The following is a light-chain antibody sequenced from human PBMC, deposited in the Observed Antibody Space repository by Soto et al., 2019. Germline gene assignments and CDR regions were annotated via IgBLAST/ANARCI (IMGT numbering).Light chain of an antibody. Sequence: DIQMTQSPSSLSASVGDRVTITCRASQAISNSLAWLQQKPGKAPKSLMYAASRLQSGVPAKFSGSGSGTDFTLAISSLQPEDFAIYYCQQYNTYPWTFGQGTKVEIK. CDR1: QAISNS. J-gene: IGKJ1*01. CDR2: AAS. CDR3: QQYNTYPWT. V-gene: IGKV1-16*02.